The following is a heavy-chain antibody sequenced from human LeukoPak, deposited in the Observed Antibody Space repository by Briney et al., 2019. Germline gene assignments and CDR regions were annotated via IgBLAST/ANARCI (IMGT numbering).Heavy chain of an antibody. V-gene: IGHV4-59*01. J-gene: IGHJ4*02. CDR1: GGSINGYY. D-gene: IGHD1-14*01. CDR3: ARGRVVGNTGYYFDY. Sequence: PSETLSLTCTVSGGSINGYYWSWIRLPPGKGLEWIGYMYSSGSTNYNPSLRSRVAISVDTSKSQFSLKLDSVTAADSAVYYCARGRVVGNTGYYFDYWGQGGLVTVSS. CDR2: MYSSGST.